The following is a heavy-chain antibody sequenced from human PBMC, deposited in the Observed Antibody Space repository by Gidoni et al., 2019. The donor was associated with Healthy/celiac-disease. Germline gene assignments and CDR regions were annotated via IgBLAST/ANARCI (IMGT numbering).Heavy chain of an antibody. J-gene: IGHJ6*03. V-gene: IGHV3-30*01. CDR2: ISYDGSNK. CDR1: GFTFSSYA. CDR3: AREGGGSGSGPYGYYYYYMDV. Sequence: QVQLVESGGGVVQPGRSLRLSCAAYGFTFSSYAMHWVRQAPGKGLEWVAVISYDGSNKYYADSVKGRFTISRDNSKNTLYLQMNSLRAEDTAVYYCAREGGGSGSGPYGYYYYYMDVWGKGTTVTVSS. D-gene: IGHD3-10*01.